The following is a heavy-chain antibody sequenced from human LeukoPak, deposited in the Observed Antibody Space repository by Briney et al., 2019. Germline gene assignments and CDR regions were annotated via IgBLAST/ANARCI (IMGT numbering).Heavy chain of an antibody. CDR1: GFTFSSYW. Sequence: GGSLRLSCAASGFTFSSYWMSWVRQAPGKGLEWVANIKEDGGEKYYVDSVKGRFTISRDNAKNSVFLQMNSLRAEDTAVYYCARSGIGAAFDYWGQGTLVTVSS. CDR3: ARSGIGAAFDY. D-gene: IGHD6-13*01. V-gene: IGHV3-7*03. CDR2: IKEDGGEK. J-gene: IGHJ4*02.